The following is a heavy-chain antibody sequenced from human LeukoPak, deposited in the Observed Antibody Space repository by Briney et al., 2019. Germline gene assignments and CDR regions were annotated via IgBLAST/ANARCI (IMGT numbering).Heavy chain of an antibody. J-gene: IGHJ4*02. V-gene: IGHV4-39*07. Sequence: PSETLSLTCIVSGGSISSSSYYSGWIRQPPGKGLEWIGSIYYSGSTYYNPSLKSRVTISVGTSKNQFSLKLSSVTAADTAVYYCARVRYYGSGSYYSEFRAYFDYWGQGTLVTVSS. D-gene: IGHD3-10*01. CDR3: ARVRYYGSGSYYSEFRAYFDY. CDR1: GGSISSSSYY. CDR2: IYYSGST.